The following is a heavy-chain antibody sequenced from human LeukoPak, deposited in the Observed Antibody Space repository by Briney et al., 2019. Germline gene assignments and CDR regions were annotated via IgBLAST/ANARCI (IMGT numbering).Heavy chain of an antibody. J-gene: IGHJ6*04. CDR1: GGSISSGGYY. CDR2: IHYSGRT. Sequence: SQTLSLTCSVSGGSISSGGYYWSWIRQHPGKGLEWIGYIHYSGRTYYNPSLKSRVMVSVDTSKNQFSLRLSSVTAADTAVYYCARELRYSTNYSYYYGMDVWAKGPRSPSPQ. D-gene: IGHD3-9*01. V-gene: IGHV4-31*03. CDR3: ARELRYSTNYSYYYGMDV.